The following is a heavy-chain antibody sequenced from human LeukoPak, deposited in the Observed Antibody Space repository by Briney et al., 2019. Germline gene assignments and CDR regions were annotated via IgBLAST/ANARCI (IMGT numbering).Heavy chain of an antibody. CDR3: ARHRPKPCEGYCSGQAFDI. D-gene: IGHD2-15*01. V-gene: IGHV4-59*08. J-gene: IGHJ3*02. CDR2: IYYSGST. CDR1: GGSISSYY. Sequence: SETLSLTCTVSGGSISSYYWSWIRQPPGKGLEWIGYIYYSGSTNYNLSLKSRVTISVDTSKNQFSLKLSSVTAADTAVYYCARHRPKPCEGYCSGQAFDIWGQGTMVTVSS.